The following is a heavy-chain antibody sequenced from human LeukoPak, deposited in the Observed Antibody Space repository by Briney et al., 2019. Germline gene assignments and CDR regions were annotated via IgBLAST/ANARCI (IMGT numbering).Heavy chain of an antibody. Sequence: PGGSLRLSCAASGFTFSSYAMTWVRQAPGKGLEWVSHISSSGSTIYYADSVKGRFTISRDNAKNSLYLQMNSLRAEDTAVYYCVRAQGSAFDYWGQGTLVTVSS. CDR2: ISSSGSTI. D-gene: IGHD2-15*01. CDR3: VRAQGSAFDY. CDR1: GFTFSSYA. J-gene: IGHJ4*02. V-gene: IGHV3-48*04.